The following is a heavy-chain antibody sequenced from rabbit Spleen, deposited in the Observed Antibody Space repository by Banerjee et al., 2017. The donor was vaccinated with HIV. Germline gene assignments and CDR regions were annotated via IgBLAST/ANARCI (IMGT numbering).Heavy chain of an antibody. CDR1: GFSFSSRYW. V-gene: IGHV1S40*01. CDR2: IDAGSSGNT. J-gene: IGHJ4*01. Sequence: QSLEESGGDLVKPGASLTLTCTASGFSFSSRYWICWVRQAPGKGLEWIGCIDAGSSGNTYYASWAKGRFTISKTSSTTVTLQMASLTAADTATYFCARAADDWTDGYASNLWGQGTLVTVS. CDR3: ARAADDWTDGYASNL. D-gene: IGHD6-1*01.